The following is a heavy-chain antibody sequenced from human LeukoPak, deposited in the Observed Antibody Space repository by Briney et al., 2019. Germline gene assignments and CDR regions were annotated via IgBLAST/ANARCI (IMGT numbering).Heavy chain of an antibody. CDR1: GYTLTSYD. D-gene: IGHD6-6*01. Sequence: GASVKVSCKASGYTLTSYDINWVRQATGQGLEWMGWMNPNSGNTGYAQKFQGRVTITRNTSISTAYMELSSLRSEDTAVYYCARGRPAIIAARRGRWFDPWGQGTLVTVSS. J-gene: IGHJ5*02. CDR3: ARGRPAIIAARRGRWFDP. CDR2: MNPNSGNT. V-gene: IGHV1-8*03.